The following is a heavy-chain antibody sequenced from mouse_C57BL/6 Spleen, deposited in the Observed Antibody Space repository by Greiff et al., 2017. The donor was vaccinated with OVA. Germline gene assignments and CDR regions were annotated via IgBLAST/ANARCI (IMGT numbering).Heavy chain of an antibody. CDR1: GFNIKDDY. V-gene: IGHV14-4*01. D-gene: IGHD1-1*01. Sequence: EVKLVESGAELVRPGASVKLSCTASGFNIKDDYMHWVKQRPEQGLEWIGWIDPENGDTEYASKFQGKATITADTSSNTAYLQLSSLTSEDTAVYYCTTGVEAWDYFDYWGQGTTLTVSS. CDR3: TTGVEAWDYFDY. CDR2: IDPENGDT. J-gene: IGHJ2*01.